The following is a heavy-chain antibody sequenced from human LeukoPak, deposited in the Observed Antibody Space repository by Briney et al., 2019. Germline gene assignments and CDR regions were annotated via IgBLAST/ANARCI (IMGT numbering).Heavy chain of an antibody. CDR1: GGTFSSYA. CDR3: ARDIVVVTDNWFDP. Sequence: GASVKVSCKASGGTFSSYAISWVRQAPGQGLEWMGGIISIFDTANYAQKFQGRVTITADESTSTAYMELSSLRSEDTAVYYCARDIVVVTDNWFDPWGQGTLVTVSS. V-gene: IGHV1-69*13. CDR2: IISIFDTA. J-gene: IGHJ5*02. D-gene: IGHD3-22*01.